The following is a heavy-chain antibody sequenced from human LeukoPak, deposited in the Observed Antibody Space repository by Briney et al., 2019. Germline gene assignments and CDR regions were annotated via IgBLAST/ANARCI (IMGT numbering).Heavy chain of an antibody. Sequence: ASVTVSCKASGYTLSGYYIHWVRQAPGQGLEWMGWINPNTGDTNYAQDFQGRVTMTRDRSITTAYMELSRLSSDDTALYYCARKREGAYGMDVWGQGTTVTVSS. CDR1: GYTLSGYY. J-gene: IGHJ6*02. CDR2: INPNTGDT. CDR3: ARKREGAYGMDV. D-gene: IGHD1-26*01. V-gene: IGHV1-2*02.